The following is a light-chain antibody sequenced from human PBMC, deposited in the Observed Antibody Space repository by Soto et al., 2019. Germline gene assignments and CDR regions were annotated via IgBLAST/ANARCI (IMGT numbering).Light chain of an antibody. CDR1: QGISSY. J-gene: IGKJ5*01. CDR2: AAS. Sequence: AIRMTQSPSSFSASTGDRVTITCRASQGISSYLAWYQQKPGKAPKLLIYAASTLQSGVPSRFSGSGSGTDFTLTISCLQSEDFATYYCQQYHSYPSITFGQGTRLEIK. V-gene: IGKV1-8*01. CDR3: QQYHSYPSIT.